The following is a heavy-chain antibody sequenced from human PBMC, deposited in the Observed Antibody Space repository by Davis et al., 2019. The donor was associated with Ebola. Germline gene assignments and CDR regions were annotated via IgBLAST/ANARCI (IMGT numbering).Heavy chain of an antibody. J-gene: IGHJ6*02. CDR3: ARGRFFDRLVGGYYYYGMDV. CDR2: INHSGST. CDR1: GGSFSGYY. V-gene: IGHV4-34*01. D-gene: IGHD3-9*01. Sequence: MPSETLSLTCAVYGGSFSGYYWSWSRQPPGKGLEWIGEINHSGSTNYNPSLKSRVTISVDTSKNQFSLKLSSVTAADTAVYYCARGRFFDRLVGGYYYYGMDVWGQGTTVTVSS.